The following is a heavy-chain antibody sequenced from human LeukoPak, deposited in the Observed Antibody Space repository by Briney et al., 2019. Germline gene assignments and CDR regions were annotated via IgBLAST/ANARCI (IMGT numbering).Heavy chain of an antibody. CDR1: GPSFSGYY. J-gene: IGHJ4*02. CDR3: ATRTYGGTAPSDY. D-gene: IGHD4-23*01. V-gene: IGHV4-34*01. CDR2: INHSGST. Sequence: SETLPLTCAVDGPSFSGYYWSWVRHPPGSGLEWHGVINHSGSTNYNPSLKGRVTISVDTPKNQSSLKLSSGTAADAAVYYCATRTYGGTAPSDYGSQGSLVTVSA.